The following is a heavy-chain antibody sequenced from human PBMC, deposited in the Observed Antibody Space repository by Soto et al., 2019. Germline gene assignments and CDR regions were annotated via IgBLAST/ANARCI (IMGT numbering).Heavy chain of an antibody. CDR1: GFTFSSYW. CDR2: IKQDGSEK. J-gene: IGHJ4*02. D-gene: IGHD3-3*01. CDR3: ASWEFGVVTRAFDY. Sequence: GGSLRLSCAASGFTFSSYWMSWVRQAPGKGLEWVANIKQDGSEKYYVDSVKGRFTISRDNAKNSLYLQMNSLRAEDTAVYYCASWEFGVVTRAFDYWGQGTLVTVSS. V-gene: IGHV3-7*05.